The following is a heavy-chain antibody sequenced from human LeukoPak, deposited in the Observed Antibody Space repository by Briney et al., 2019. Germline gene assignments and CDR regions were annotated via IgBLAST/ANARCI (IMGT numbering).Heavy chain of an antibody. CDR2: ISWNSNNI. CDR1: GFTFSNYN. V-gene: IGHV3-9*01. J-gene: IGHJ4*01. Sequence: GGSLRLSCAASGFTFSNYNMNWVRQAPGKGLEWVSGISWNSNNIDYADSVKGRFTISRDNAKNSLYLQMNSLRPEDTALYYCAKDDDSDRGFDYWGQGTLVTVSS. D-gene: IGHD3-22*01. CDR3: AKDDDSDRGFDY.